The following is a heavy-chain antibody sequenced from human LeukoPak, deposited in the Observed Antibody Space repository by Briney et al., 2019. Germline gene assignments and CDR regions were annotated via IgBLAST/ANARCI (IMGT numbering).Heavy chain of an antibody. J-gene: IGHJ3*02. CDR3: VKETSYYYVSSGEGNAFDI. V-gene: IGHV3-48*03. CDR1: GFIFSSYE. D-gene: IGHD3-22*01. Sequence: GGSLRLSCAASGFIFSSYEMNWVRQAPAKGLEWVSYISSSGSTTYYADSVKGRFTISRDNAKSSLYLQMNSLRAEETAVYYCVKETSYYYVSSGEGNAFDIWGQGTMVTVSS. CDR2: ISSSGSTT.